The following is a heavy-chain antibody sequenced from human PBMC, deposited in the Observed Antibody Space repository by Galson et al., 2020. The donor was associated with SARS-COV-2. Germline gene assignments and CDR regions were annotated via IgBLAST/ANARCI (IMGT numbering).Heavy chain of an antibody. D-gene: IGHD3-16*02. CDR1: GYTFTSYG. CDR2: ISAYNGNT. V-gene: IGHV1-18*01. Sequence: ASVKVSCKASGYTFTSYGISWVRQAPGQGLEWMGWISAYNGNTNYAQKVQGRVTMTTDTSTSTAYMELRSLRSDDTAVYYCARSDYDYVWKSYRWYYFDYWGQGTLVTVSS. J-gene: IGHJ4*02. CDR3: ARSDYDYVWKSYRWYYFDY.